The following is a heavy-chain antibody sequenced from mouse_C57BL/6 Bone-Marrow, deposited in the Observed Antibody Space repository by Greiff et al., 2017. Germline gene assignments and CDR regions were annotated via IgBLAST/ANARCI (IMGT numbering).Heavy chain of an antibody. D-gene: IGHD2-5*01. CDR1: GYTFTDYE. J-gene: IGHJ2*01. Sequence: VKLMESGAELVRPGASVTLSCKASGYTFTDYEMHWVKQTPVHGLEWIGAIDPETGGTAYNQKFKGKAILTADKSSSTAYMELRSLTSEDSAVYYCTRGNYSNYVDYWGQGTTLTVSS. CDR3: TRGNYSNYVDY. V-gene: IGHV1-15*01. CDR2: IDPETGGT.